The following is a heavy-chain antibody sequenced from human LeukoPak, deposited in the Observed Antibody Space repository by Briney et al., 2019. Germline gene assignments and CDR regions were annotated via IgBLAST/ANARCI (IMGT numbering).Heavy chain of an antibody. CDR2: VSSSGEST. V-gene: IGHV3-23*01. CDR1: GFTFSSYA. D-gene: IGHD1-26*01. CDR3: AVAMSGSYRGLLHY. J-gene: IGHJ4*02. Sequence: GGSLRLSCAASGFTFSSYAMNWVRQAPGKGLEWVSAVSSSGESTFYADSGKGRFTISRDNSKNTLYLQVNSLRAEDTAVYYCAVAMSGSYRGLLHYWGQGTLVTVSS.